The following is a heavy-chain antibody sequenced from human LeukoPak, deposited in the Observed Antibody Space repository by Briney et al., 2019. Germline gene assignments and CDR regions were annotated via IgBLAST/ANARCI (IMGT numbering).Heavy chain of an antibody. CDR1: GGSISSGGYS. CDR3: ARYCSGGSCYSGDAFDI. D-gene: IGHD2-15*01. J-gene: IGHJ3*02. CDR2: IYHSGST. Sequence: SETLSLTCAVSGGSISSGGYSWSWIRQPPGKGLEWIGYIYHSGSTYYNPSLKSRVTISVDRSKNQFSLKLSSVTAADTAVYYCARYCSGGSCYSGDAFDIWGQGTMVTVSS. V-gene: IGHV4-30-2*01.